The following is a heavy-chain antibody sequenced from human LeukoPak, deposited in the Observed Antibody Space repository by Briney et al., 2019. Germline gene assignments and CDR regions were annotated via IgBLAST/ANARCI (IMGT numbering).Heavy chain of an antibody. CDR1: GFTFGDYA. CDR2: IRGKAYGGTT. Sequence: GGSLRLSCTASGFTFGDYAMSWFRQAPGKGLEWVGFIRGKAYGGTTEYAASVKGRFTISRDDPESTTYLQINSLKTEDTAVYYCTRGSDTIFGVARDGFDSWGQGTLVTVSS. J-gene: IGHJ4*02. V-gene: IGHV3-49*03. CDR3: TRGSDTIFGVARDGFDS. D-gene: IGHD3-3*01.